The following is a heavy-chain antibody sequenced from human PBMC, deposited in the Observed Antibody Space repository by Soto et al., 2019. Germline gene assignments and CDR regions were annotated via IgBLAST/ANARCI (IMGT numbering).Heavy chain of an antibody. Sequence: PSETLSLTCIVSGGSISSGGYYWSWIRQHPGKGLEWIGYIYYSGSTYYNPSLKSRVTISVDTSKNQFSLKLSSVTAADTAVYYCASSIAARRVYFDYWGQGTLVTVSS. CDR1: GGSISSGGYY. CDR2: IYYSGST. J-gene: IGHJ4*02. D-gene: IGHD6-6*01. CDR3: ASSIAARRVYFDY. V-gene: IGHV4-31*03.